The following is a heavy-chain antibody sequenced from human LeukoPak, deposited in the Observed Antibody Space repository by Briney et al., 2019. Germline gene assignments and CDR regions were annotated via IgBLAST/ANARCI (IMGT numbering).Heavy chain of an antibody. J-gene: IGHJ3*02. Sequence: SETLSLTCTVSGGSISTYSWNWIRQPAGKGLEWIGRIFASGTTKYNPSLKSRVTMSVETSKNQFSLKLSSVTAADTAVYYCARERSAFDIWGQGTMVTVSS. CDR2: IFASGTT. CDR3: ARERSAFDI. CDR1: GGSISTYS. V-gene: IGHV4-4*07.